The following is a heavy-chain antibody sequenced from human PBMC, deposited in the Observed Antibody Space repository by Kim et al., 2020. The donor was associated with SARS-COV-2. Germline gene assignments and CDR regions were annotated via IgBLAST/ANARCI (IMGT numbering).Heavy chain of an antibody. CDR3: ARDAVAEVFDY. Sequence: TNYAQKLQGRVTMTTDTSTSTAYMELRGLGSDDTAVYYCARDAVAEVFDYWGQGTLVTVSS. J-gene: IGHJ4*02. CDR2: T. V-gene: IGHV1-18*01. D-gene: IGHD6-19*01.